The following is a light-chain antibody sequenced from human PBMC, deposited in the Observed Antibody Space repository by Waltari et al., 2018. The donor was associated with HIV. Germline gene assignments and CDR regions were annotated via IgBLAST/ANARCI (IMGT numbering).Light chain of an antibody. V-gene: IGLV2-11*01. CDR1: SSDVGDYNY. CDR3: CSYADDYTWV. Sequence: QSALTQPRSVSGSPGQSVTISCTGTSSDVGDYNYFYWYQQHPAKAPKLMIFDVNKRPSGVPDRFSGSKSGNTASLTISGLQAEDEAEYYCCSYADDYTWVFGGGTKLTVL. CDR2: DVN. J-gene: IGLJ3*02.